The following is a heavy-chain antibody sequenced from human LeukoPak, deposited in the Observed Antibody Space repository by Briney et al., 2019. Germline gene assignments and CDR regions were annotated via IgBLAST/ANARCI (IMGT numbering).Heavy chain of an antibody. J-gene: IGHJ4*02. CDR2: IYSGGYT. CDR1: GFTVRSNF. Sequence: LSGGPLRLSCAASGFTVRSNFMSWVRQAPGKGLEWVSVIYSGGYTVYTDSVKGRFTISRDNSENTLYLQMNSLRADDTAVYYCVRASSTTAAGLFDYWGQGTLLTVSS. CDR3: VRASSTTAAGLFDY. D-gene: IGHD6-13*01. V-gene: IGHV3-53*01.